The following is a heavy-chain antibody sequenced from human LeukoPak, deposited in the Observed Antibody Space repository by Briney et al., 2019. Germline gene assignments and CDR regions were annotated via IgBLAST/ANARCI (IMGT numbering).Heavy chain of an antibody. D-gene: IGHD3-22*01. CDR3: AKPGAIDYYDSSGYYSHDAFDI. J-gene: IGHJ3*02. V-gene: IGHV3-23*01. CDR2: ISGSGGST. CDR1: GFTFSSYA. Sequence: PGGSLRLSCAASGFTFSSYAMSWVRQAPGKGLEWVSAISGSGGSTYYADSVKGRFTISRDNSKNTLYLQMNSLRAEDTAVYYCAKPGAIDYYDSSGYYSHDAFDIWGQGTMVTVSS.